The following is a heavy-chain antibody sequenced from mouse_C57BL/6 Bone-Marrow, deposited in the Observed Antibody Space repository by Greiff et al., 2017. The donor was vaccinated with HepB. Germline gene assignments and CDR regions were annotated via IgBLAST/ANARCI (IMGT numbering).Heavy chain of an antibody. V-gene: IGHV5-17*01. CDR3: AIGTGYFDY. CDR1: GFTFSDYG. J-gene: IGHJ2*01. Sequence: DVKLVESGGGLVKPGGSLKLSCAASGFTFSDYGMHWVRQAPEKGLEWVAYISSGSSTIYYADTVKGRFTISRDNAKNPLFLQMTSLRSEDTAMYYCAIGTGYFDYWGQGTTLTVSS. CDR2: ISSGSSTI. D-gene: IGHD4-1*01.